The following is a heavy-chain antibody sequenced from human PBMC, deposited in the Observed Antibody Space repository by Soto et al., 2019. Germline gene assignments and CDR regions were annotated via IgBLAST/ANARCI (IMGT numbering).Heavy chain of an antibody. D-gene: IGHD4-17*01. Sequence: QVQLVQSGAEVKKPGASVKVSCKASGYTFTSYGISWVRQAPGQGLEWMGWISANNGNKNYAQKPQGRVTMTTDPSTSTAYMELRSLRSDDTAVYYCARDSGDYFLFTLHYWGQGTLVTVSS. CDR2: ISANNGNK. V-gene: IGHV1-18*01. CDR3: ARDSGDYFLFTLHY. CDR1: GYTFTSYG. J-gene: IGHJ4*02.